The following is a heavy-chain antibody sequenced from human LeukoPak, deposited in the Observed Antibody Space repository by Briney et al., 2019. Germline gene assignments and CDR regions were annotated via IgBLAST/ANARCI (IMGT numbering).Heavy chain of an antibody. J-gene: IGHJ3*02. CDR2: INPNSGGT. CDR1: GYTFTGYY. Sequence: ASVKVSCKASGYTFTGYYMHWVRQAPGQGLEWMGWINPNSGGTNYAQKFQGRVTMTRDTSISTAYMELSRLRSDDTAVYYCARGPDLYSSSSQAFDIWGQGTMVTVSS. V-gene: IGHV1-2*02. D-gene: IGHD6-6*01. CDR3: ARGPDLYSSSSQAFDI.